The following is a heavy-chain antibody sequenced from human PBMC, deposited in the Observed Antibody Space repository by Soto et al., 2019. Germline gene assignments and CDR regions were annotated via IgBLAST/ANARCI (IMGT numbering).Heavy chain of an antibody. J-gene: IGHJ3*01. CDR1: GDTFNSYG. Sequence: SVKVSCKAPGDTFNSYGISWVRQAPGQGLEWMGGIVPMFGTTNLALKFEDRVTITADELTTTVYMEIRGLTSEDTAVYYCARAPAAVPLWDAFDVWGHGTRVTVSS. CDR2: IVPMFGTT. CDR3: ARAPAAVPLWDAFDV. D-gene: IGHD6-13*01. V-gene: IGHV1-69*13.